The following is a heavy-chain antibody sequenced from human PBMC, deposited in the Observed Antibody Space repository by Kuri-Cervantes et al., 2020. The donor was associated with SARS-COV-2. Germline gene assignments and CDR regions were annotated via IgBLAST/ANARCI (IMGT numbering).Heavy chain of an antibody. CDR2: IYHSGST. CDR3: ARYYDIWGGFPRVDV. D-gene: IGHD3-3*01. J-gene: IGHJ6*02. Sequence: SETLSLTCAVSGGSISSSNWWRWVRQPPGKGLEWIGEIYHSGSTNYNPSLKSRVTISVDKSKNQFSLKLSSVTAADTAVYYCARYYDIWGGFPRVDVGGQGTTVTVSS. V-gene: IGHV4-4*02. CDR1: GGSISSSNW.